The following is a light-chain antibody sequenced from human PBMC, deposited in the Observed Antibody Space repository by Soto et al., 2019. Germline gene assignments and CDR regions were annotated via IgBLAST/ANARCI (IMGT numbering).Light chain of an antibody. CDR3: QQYNSYSRMYT. CDR2: KAS. J-gene: IGKJ2*01. V-gene: IGKV1-5*03. Sequence: DIQMTQSPSTLSASVGDRVTITCRASQSISSWLAWYQQKPGKAPKLLIYKASSLESGVPSRFSGSGSGTEFTLTTSSLQPDDFATYYCQQYNSYSRMYTFGQGTKLEIK. CDR1: QSISSW.